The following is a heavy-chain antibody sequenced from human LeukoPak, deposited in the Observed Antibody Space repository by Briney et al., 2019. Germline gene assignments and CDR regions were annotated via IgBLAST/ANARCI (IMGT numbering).Heavy chain of an antibody. CDR1: GGSISSYY. CDR2: IYTSGST. Sequence: PSETLSLTCTVSGGSISSYYWSWIRQPPGKGLEWIGYIYTSGSTNYNPSLKSRVTISVDTSKNQFSLKLSSVTAADTAVYYCARHGTYYDFWSAHYYYMDVWGKGTTVTVSS. V-gene: IGHV4-4*09. D-gene: IGHD3-3*01. CDR3: ARHGTYYDFWSAHYYYMDV. J-gene: IGHJ6*03.